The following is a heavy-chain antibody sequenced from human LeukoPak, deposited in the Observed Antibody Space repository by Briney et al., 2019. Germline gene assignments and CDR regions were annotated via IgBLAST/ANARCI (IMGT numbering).Heavy chain of an antibody. Sequence: XSVKVSCKASGYTFTGYYMHWVRQAPGQGLEWMGWIDPNSGGTNYAQKFQGRVTMTRDTSISTAYMELSRLRSDDTAVYYCARAATVTTSLDYWGQGTLVTVSS. J-gene: IGHJ4*02. CDR2: IDPNSGGT. D-gene: IGHD4-17*01. CDR1: GYTFTGYY. V-gene: IGHV1-2*02. CDR3: ARAATVTTSLDY.